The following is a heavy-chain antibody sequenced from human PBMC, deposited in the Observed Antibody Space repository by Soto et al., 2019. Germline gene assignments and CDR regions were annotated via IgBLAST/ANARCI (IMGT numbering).Heavy chain of an antibody. CDR3: AKVSISKSSAVTFDS. V-gene: IGHV3-30*18. J-gene: IGHJ4*02. Sequence: QVQLVESGGGMVQPGRSLRLSCAVSGFTFRTYDMHWVRQAPGKGLEWVAVVSYDATYENYADSAKGRFTVSRDNSKSTLYLQMNSLRGEDTAVYYCAKVSISKSSAVTFDSWGRGTLVTVSS. CDR2: VSYDATYE. D-gene: IGHD2-15*01. CDR1: GFTFRTYD.